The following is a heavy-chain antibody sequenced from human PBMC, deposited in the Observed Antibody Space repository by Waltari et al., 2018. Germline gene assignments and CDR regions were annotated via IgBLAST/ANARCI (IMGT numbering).Heavy chain of an antibody. D-gene: IGHD3-3*01. CDR3: ARVSSPAGPEFGVLRY. CDR2: ISSNGGSD. CDR1: GVSFSIYD. Sequence: EVQLVESGGGLVQPGGSLRLSCAASGVSFSIYDMHWVRPATGKGLEYVSGISSNGGSDHYATLLNGRFTFSIDNSNNTLYLQMGSLRVEDIGVYFCARVSSPAGPEFGVLRYWGQVTLVTVSS. V-gene: IGHV3-64*01. J-gene: IGHJ4*02.